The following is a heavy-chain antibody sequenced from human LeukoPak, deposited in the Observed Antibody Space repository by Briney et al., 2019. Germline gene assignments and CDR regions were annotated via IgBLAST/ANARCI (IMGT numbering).Heavy chain of an antibody. CDR1: GGSISSSSYY. Sequence: SETLSLTCTVSGGSISSSSYYWGWIRQPPGKGLEWIGSIYYSGSTYYNPSLKSRVTISVDTSKNQFSLKLSSVTAADTAVYYCASWGPHYYGSSGYYTLFDYWGQGTLVTVSS. V-gene: IGHV4-39*01. CDR3: ASWGPHYYGSSGYYTLFDY. D-gene: IGHD3-22*01. J-gene: IGHJ4*02. CDR2: IYYSGST.